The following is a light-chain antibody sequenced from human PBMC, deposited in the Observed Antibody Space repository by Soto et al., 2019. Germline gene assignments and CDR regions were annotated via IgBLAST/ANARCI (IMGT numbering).Light chain of an antibody. CDR2: GAS. V-gene: IGKV3-20*01. CDR1: QSVTSSY. J-gene: IGKJ4*01. Sequence: EIVLMQSPGTLSLSPGERATLSCRASQSVTSSYSAWYQQKPGQAPRLLIDGASRRATGIPDRFSGSGSGTDFTLTISRLEPEDFAVYYCQRYGSSPPLTFGGGTKVEIK. CDR3: QRYGSSPPLT.